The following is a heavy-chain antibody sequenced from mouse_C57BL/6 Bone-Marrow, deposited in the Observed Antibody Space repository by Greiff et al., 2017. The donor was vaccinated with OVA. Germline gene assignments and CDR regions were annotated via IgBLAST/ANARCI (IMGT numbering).Heavy chain of an antibody. Sequence: EVQLVESGGGLVQPGGSLKLSCAASGFTFSDYYMYWVRQTPEKRLEWVAYISNGGGSTYYPDTVKGRFTIYRDNAKNTLYLQMSRLKSEDTAMYYCARQQLRDGAMDYWGQGTSVTVSS. CDR1: GFTFSDYY. J-gene: IGHJ4*01. D-gene: IGHD3-2*02. CDR3: ARQQLRDGAMDY. CDR2: ISNGGGST. V-gene: IGHV5-12*01.